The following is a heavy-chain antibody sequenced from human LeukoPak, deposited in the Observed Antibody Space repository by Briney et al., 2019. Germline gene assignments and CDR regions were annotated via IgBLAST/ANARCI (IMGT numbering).Heavy chain of an antibody. D-gene: IGHD1-26*01. V-gene: IGHV3-23*01. CDR1: GFTFSSYA. J-gene: IGHJ4*02. CDR3: ARGEGSYNYFDY. Sequence: GGSLRLSCAASGFTFSSYAVSWVRQAPGKGLEWVSAISGSGGSTYYADSVKGRFTISRDNSKNTLYLQMNSLRAEDTAVYYCARGEGSYNYFDYWGQGTLVTVSS. CDR2: ISGSGGST.